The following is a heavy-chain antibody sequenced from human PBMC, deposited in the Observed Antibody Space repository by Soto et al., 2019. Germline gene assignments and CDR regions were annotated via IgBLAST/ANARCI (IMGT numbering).Heavy chain of an antibody. Sequence: EVQLVESGGGLVKPGGSLRLSCAASGFTFSSYSMNWVRQAPGKGLEWVSSISSSSSYIYYADSVKGRFTISRDNAKNSLYLQMNSLRAEDTAVYYCARDFLSDTAMAPITYYYYYYGMDVWGQGTTVTVSS. J-gene: IGHJ6*02. CDR3: ARDFLSDTAMAPITYYYYYYGMDV. D-gene: IGHD5-18*01. CDR2: ISSSSSYI. CDR1: GFTFSSYS. V-gene: IGHV3-21*01.